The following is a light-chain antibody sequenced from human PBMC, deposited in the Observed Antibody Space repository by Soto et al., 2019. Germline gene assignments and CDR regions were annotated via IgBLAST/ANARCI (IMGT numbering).Light chain of an antibody. Sequence: DIQMTQSPSTLSASVGDRVTITCRASQTIRNWLAWYQQKPGKAPKVLIYDASSLESGVPSRFSGSGSGTEFTLTISSLQPDDFATYYYQHYNGRFGQGTRLDIK. CDR3: QHYNGR. CDR1: QTIRNW. CDR2: DAS. V-gene: IGKV1-5*01. J-gene: IGKJ2*03.